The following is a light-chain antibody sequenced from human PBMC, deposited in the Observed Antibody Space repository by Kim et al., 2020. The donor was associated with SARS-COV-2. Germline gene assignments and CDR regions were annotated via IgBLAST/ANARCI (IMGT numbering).Light chain of an antibody. J-gene: IGLJ2*01. Sequence: GASGKLTCTLGMGHSSYGIAWHQQQPEKGARYLMKLNSDGTHSKGDGIPERFSGSSSGAERYLTISSLQSEDEADYYCQTWGTGVVFGGGTQLTVL. V-gene: IGLV4-69*01. CDR1: MGHSSYG. CDR2: LNSDGTH. CDR3: QTWGTGVV.